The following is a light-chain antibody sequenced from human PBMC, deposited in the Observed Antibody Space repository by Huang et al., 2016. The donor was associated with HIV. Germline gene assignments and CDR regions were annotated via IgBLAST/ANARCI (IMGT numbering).Light chain of an antibody. Sequence: EIVLTQSPATLSLSPGERATLSCRASQNVTDSLAWYRQKPGQAPSLLIYRAANRATGTPAWFSGIGSGTYFTLTSSILEPEDFAIYYCQERIHWPRLTFGGGTKVEIK. CDR2: RAA. J-gene: IGKJ4*01. CDR1: QNVTDS. V-gene: IGKV3-11*01. CDR3: QERIHWPRLT.